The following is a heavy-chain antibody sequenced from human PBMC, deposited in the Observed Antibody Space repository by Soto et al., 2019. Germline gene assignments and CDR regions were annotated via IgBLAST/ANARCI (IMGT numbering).Heavy chain of an antibody. Sequence: QVQLVQYGAEVKKPGSSVKVSCKASGGTFSSDTISWVRQAPGQGLEWMGRIIPILGIANYAQKFQGRVTITADKSTSTAYMELSSLRSEDTAVYYCARDLPLGKFGVVIKEVDYWGQGTLVTVSS. CDR1: GGTFSSDT. D-gene: IGHD3-3*01. CDR3: ARDLPLGKFGVVIKEVDY. CDR2: IIPILGIA. J-gene: IGHJ4*02. V-gene: IGHV1-69*08.